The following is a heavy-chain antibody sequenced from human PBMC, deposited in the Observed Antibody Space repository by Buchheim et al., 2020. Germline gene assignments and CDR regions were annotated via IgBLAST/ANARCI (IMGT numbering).Heavy chain of an antibody. CDR2: INPNTGDT. CDR1: GYPFDGYF. CDR3: ARASRYSSGSRVDS. J-gene: IGHJ4*02. V-gene: IGHV1-2*04. Sequence: QVQLVQSGAEVKKPGASVKVSCRASGYPFDGYFMHWVRQAPGQGLEWMGWINPNTGDTKYAQKFEAWVTMTRDTSIRTAYMDLSRLRSDDTAVYYCARASRYSSGSRVDSWGQGTL. D-gene: IGHD3-22*01.